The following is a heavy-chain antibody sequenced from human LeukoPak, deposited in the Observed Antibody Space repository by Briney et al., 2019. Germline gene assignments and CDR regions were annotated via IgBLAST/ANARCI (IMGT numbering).Heavy chain of an antibody. CDR2: ISGSGGST. J-gene: IGHJ6*02. CDR1: GFTFSSYA. CDR3: AKLGDIVVVPAAIAYGMDV. D-gene: IGHD2-2*01. Sequence: GGSLRLSCAASGFTFSSYAMSWVRQAPGKGLEWVSAISGSGGSTYYADSVKGRFTISRDNSKNTLYLQMNSLRAEDTAVYYCAKLGDIVVVPAAIAYGMDVWGQGTTVTVSS. V-gene: IGHV3-23*01.